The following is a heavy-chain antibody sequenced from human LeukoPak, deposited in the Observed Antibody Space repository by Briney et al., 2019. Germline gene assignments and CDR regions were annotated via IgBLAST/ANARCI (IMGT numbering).Heavy chain of an antibody. J-gene: IGHJ5*02. CDR2: LSDSGGKT. CDR3: ARNVFSS. CDR1: GFVFSSYA. Sequence: PGGSLRLSCAASGFVFSSYAMSWVRQAPGKGLEWVSTLSDSGGKTYYADSVKGRFTISRDNSKNTLYLQMNSLRAEDTAVYYCARNVFSSWGQGTLVTVSS. V-gene: IGHV3-23*01.